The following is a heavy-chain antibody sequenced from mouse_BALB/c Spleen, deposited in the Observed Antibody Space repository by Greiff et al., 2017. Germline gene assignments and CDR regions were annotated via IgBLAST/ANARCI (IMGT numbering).Heavy chain of an antibody. CDR3: ARGRDYYGNYDFDY. Sequence: VHLVESGGGLVKPGGSLKLSCAASGFTFSSYAMSWVRQSPEKRLEWVAEISSGGSYTYYPDTVTGRFTISRDNAKNTLYLEMSSLRSEDTAMYYCARGRDYYGNYDFDYWGQGTTLTVSS. J-gene: IGHJ2*01. D-gene: IGHD2-1*01. CDR2: ISSGGSYT. CDR1: GFTFSSYA. V-gene: IGHV5-9-4*01.